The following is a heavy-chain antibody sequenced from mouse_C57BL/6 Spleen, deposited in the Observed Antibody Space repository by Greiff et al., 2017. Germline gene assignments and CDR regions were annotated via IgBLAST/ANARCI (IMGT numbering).Heavy chain of an antibody. CDR3: ASHRGPYYYAMDY. CDR1: GFSLTSYG. V-gene: IGHV2-2*01. D-gene: IGHD3-3*01. Sequence: QVQLQQSGPGLVQPSQSLSITCTVSGFSLTSYGVHWVRQSPGKGLEWLGVIWSGGSTDYNAAFISRLSISKDNSKSQVFFKMNSLQADDTAIYYCASHRGPYYYAMDYWGQGTSVTVSS. J-gene: IGHJ4*01. CDR2: IWSGGST.